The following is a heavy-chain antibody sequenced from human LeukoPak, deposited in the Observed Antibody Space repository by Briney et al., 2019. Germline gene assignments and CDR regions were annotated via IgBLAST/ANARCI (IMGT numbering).Heavy chain of an antibody. D-gene: IGHD6-19*01. CDR2: ISYDGSNK. CDR1: GFTFSSYG. V-gene: IGHV3-30*18. CDR3: AKEGSSREIDY. J-gene: IGHJ4*02. Sequence: GGSLRLSCAASGFTFSSYGMHWVRQVPGKGLEWVAVISYDGSNKYYADSVKGRFTISRDNSKNTLYLQMNSLRAEDTAVYYCAKEGSSREIDYWGQGTLVTVSS.